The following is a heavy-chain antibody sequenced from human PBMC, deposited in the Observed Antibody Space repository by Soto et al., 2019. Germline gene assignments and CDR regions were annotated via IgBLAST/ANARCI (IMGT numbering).Heavy chain of an antibody. D-gene: IGHD5-12*01. Sequence: VASVKVSCKASGYTFTSYGISWVRQAPGQGLEWMGWISAYNGNTNYAQKLQGRVTMTTDTSTSTAYMELRSLRSDDTAVYYCAILFRGYSGYGFPYYYYYGMDVWGQGTTVTVSS. CDR2: ISAYNGNT. CDR1: GYTFTSYG. J-gene: IGHJ6*02. V-gene: IGHV1-18*04. CDR3: AILFRGYSGYGFPYYYYYGMDV.